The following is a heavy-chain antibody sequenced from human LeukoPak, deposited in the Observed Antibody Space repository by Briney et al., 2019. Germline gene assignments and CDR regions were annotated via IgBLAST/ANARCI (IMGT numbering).Heavy chain of an antibody. CDR3: ARDLAWGAFDY. V-gene: IGHV3-30*04. D-gene: IGHD7-27*01. J-gene: IGHJ4*02. CDR2: LSYDGSNQ. CDR1: GFTFSSYA. Sequence: GGSLRLSCAASGFTFSSYAMHWVRQAPGKGLEWVAVLSYDGSNQYYPDSVKGRFTISRDNSKNALYLQMNSLTVEDTAVYYCARDLAWGAFDYWGQGTLVTVSS.